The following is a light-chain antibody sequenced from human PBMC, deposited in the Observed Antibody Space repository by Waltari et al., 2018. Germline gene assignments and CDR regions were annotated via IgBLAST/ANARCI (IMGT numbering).Light chain of an antibody. CDR1: SSDVGGYTY. J-gene: IGLJ2*01. CDR2: DVT. CDR3: CSYAGGDTVV. V-gene: IGLV2-11*01. Sequence: QSALTQPRSVSGSPGQSVTISCTGTSSDVGGYTYVSWYQQPPGKAPKLMISDVTERPSGVPDRFHGSKAGKTASQTISGIQAEDEGDYYCCSYAGGDTVVFGGGTKLTVL.